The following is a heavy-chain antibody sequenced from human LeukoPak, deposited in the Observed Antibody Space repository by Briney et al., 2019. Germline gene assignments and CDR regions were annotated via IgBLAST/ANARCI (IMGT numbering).Heavy chain of an antibody. J-gene: IGHJ4*02. CDR3: ARNRQLALDDY. CDR2: IIPIFGTA. V-gene: IGHV1-69*05. CDR1: GGTFSSYA. Sequence: SVKVSCKASGGTFSSYAISWVRQAPGQGLEWMGGIIPIFGTANYAQKLQGRVTMTTDTSTSTAYMELRSLRSDDTAVYYCARNRQLALDDYWGQGTLVTVSS. D-gene: IGHD6-6*01.